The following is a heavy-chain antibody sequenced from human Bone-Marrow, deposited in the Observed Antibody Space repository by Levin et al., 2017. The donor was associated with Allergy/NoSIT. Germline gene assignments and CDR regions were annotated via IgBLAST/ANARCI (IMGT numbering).Heavy chain of an antibody. CDR1: GYTFTGYY. CDR2: INPNSGGT. J-gene: IGHJ6*02. CDR3: AREVVPAAMGQGYYYYGMDG. V-gene: IGHV1-2*02. Sequence: GASVKVSCKASGYTFTGYYMHWVRQAPGQGLEWMGWINPNSGGTNYAQKFQGRVTMTRDTSISTAYMELSRLRSDDTAVYYCAREVVPAAMGQGYYYYGMDGWGQGTTVTVSS. D-gene: IGHD2-2*01.